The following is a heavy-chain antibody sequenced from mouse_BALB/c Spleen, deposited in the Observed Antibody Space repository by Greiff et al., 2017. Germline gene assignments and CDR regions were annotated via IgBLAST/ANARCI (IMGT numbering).Heavy chain of an antibody. D-gene: IGHD1-1*01. J-gene: IGHJ2*01. CDR3: ARDYYGSRAY. CDR2: IDTSDSYT. V-gene: IGHV1-69*01. Sequence: QVQLQQPGAELVMPGASVKMSCKASGYTFTDYWMHWVKQRPGQGLEWIGAIDTSDSYTSYNQKFKGKATLTVDESSSPAYMQLSSLTSEDSAVYYCARDYYGSRAYWGQGTTLTVSS. CDR1: GYTFTDYW.